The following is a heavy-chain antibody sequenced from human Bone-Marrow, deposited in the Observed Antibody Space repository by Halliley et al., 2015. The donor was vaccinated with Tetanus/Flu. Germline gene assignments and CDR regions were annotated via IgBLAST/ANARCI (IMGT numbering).Heavy chain of an antibody. CDR2: ISSNGGST. Sequence: SAISSNGGSTYYADSVKGRFTISRDNSRNTLDLQMSSLRAEDTAVYYCVKDHDGSGYFRSDYWGQGTLVTVSS. J-gene: IGHJ4*02. V-gene: IGHV3-64D*06. D-gene: IGHD3-22*01. CDR3: VKDHDGSGYFRSDY.